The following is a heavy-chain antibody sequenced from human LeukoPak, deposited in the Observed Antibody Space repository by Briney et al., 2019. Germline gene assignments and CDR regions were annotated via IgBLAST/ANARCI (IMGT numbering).Heavy chain of an antibody. CDR2: INPNSGGT. V-gene: IGHV1-2*02. D-gene: IGHD3-10*01. CDR3: ARDSELLWFGGLLNAFDI. Sequence: KVSCKASGYTFTGYYMHWVRQAPGQGLEWMGWINPNSGGTNYAQKFQGRVTMTRDTSISTAYMELSRLRSDDTAVYYCARDSELLWFGGLLNAFDIWGQGTMVTVSS. CDR1: GYTFTGYY. J-gene: IGHJ3*02.